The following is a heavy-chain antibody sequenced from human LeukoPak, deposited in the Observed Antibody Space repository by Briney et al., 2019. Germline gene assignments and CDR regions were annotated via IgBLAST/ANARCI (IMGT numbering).Heavy chain of an antibody. D-gene: IGHD3-3*01. Sequence: ASVKVSCKASGGTFSSYAISWVRQAPGQGLEWMGWISAYNGNTNYAQKLQGRVTMTTDTSTSTAYMELRSLRSDDTAVYYCARDLPGIFGVVTITYYYYYYGMDVWGQGTTVTVSS. CDR3: ARDLPGIFGVVTITYYYYYYGMDV. CDR2: ISAYNGNT. J-gene: IGHJ6*02. CDR1: GGTFSSYA. V-gene: IGHV1-18*01.